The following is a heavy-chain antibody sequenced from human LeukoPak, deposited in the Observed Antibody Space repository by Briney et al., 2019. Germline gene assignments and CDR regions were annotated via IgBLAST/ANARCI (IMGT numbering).Heavy chain of an antibody. Sequence: GGSLRLSCAASGFTFSSYSMNWVRQAPGKGLEWVSSISSSSSYIYYADSVKGRFTISRDNAKNSLYLQMNSLRAEDTAVYYCASVNYYGSGKNNWFDPWGQGTLVTVSS. CDR2: ISSSSSYI. D-gene: IGHD3-10*01. V-gene: IGHV3-21*04. J-gene: IGHJ5*02. CDR3: ASVNYYGSGKNNWFDP. CDR1: GFTFSSYS.